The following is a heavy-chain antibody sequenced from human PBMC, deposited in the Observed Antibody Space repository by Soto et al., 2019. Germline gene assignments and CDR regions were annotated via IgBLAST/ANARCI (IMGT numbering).Heavy chain of an antibody. CDR3: ASLVRRHPIGYNWFDP. J-gene: IGHJ5*02. CDR1: GGSISSGGYS. D-gene: IGHD3-10*01. CDR2: IYHSGST. V-gene: IGHV4-30-2*01. Sequence: PSETLSLTCAVSGGSISSGGYSWSWIRPPPGKGLEWIGYIYHSGSTYYNPSLKSRVTISVDRSKNQFSLKLSSVTAADTAVYYCASLVRRHPIGYNWFDPWGKGTLVTVSS.